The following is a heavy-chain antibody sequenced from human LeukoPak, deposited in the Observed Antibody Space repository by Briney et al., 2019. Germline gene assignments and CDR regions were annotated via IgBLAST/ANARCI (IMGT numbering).Heavy chain of an antibody. CDR1: GYTFTSYG. CDR3: ARRGPSGWTRMYYYGMDV. V-gene: IGHV1-18*01. J-gene: IGHJ6*02. Sequence: GASVKVSCKASGYTFTSYGISWVRQAPGQGLEWMGWISAYNGNTNYAQKLQGRVTMTTDTSTSTAYMELRSLRSDDTAVYYCARRGPSGWTRMYYYGMDVWGQGTTVTVSS. D-gene: IGHD6-19*01. CDR2: ISAYNGNT.